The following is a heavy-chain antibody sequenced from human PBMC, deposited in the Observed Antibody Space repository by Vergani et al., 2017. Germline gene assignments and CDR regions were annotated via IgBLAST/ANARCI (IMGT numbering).Heavy chain of an antibody. CDR1: GYTFNSYD. CDR3: ARGFRIRGVVIRYYYYMDV. V-gene: IGHV1-8*01. J-gene: IGHJ6*03. Sequence: QVQLVQSGAEVKKPGASVKVSCKASGYTFNSYDINWVRQATGQGLEWMGWMNPNSGNTGYAQKFQGRVTMTRKTSISTAYMELSSLRSEDTAVYYCARGFRIRGVVIRYYYYMDVWGKGTTVTVSS. CDR2: MNPNSGNT. D-gene: IGHD3-3*01.